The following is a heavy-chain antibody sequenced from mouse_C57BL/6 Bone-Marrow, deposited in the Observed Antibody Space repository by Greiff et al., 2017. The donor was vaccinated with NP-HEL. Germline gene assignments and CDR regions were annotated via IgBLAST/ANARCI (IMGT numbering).Heavy chain of an antibody. V-gene: IGHV5-4*01. CDR1: GFTFSSYA. CDR3: ARGDYGSSPY. Sequence: EVHLVESGGGLVKPGGSLKLSCAASGFTFSSYAMSWVRQTPEKRLEWVATISDGGSYTYYPDNVKGRFTISRDNAKNNLYLQMSHLKSEDTAMYYCARGDYGSSPYWGQGTLVTVSA. D-gene: IGHD1-1*01. J-gene: IGHJ3*01. CDR2: ISDGGSYT.